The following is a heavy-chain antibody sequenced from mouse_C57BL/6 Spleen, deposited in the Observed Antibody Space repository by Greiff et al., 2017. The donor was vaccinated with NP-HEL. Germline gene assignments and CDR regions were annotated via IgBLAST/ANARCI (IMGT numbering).Heavy chain of an antibody. CDR2: ISSGSSTI. D-gene: IGHD1-1*01. V-gene: IGHV5-17*01. CDR1: GFTFSDYG. J-gene: IGHJ1*03. CDR3: ANSTTVVARYFDV. Sequence: EVKLVESGGGLVKPGGSLKLSCAASGFTFSDYGMHWVRQAPEKGLEWVAYISSGSSTIYYADTVKGRFTISRDNAKNTLFLQMTSLRSEDTAMYYCANSTTVVARYFDVWGTGTTVTVSS.